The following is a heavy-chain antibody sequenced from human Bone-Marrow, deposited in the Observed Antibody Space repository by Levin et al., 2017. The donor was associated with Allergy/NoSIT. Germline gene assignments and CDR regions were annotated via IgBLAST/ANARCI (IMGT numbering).Heavy chain of an antibody. CDR1: GYTFTSYD. D-gene: IGHD2-15*01. CDR3: ARFYCSGGSCYEDY. Sequence: GASVKVSCKASGYTFTSYDINWVRQATGQGLEWMGWMNPNSGNAGYAQKFQGRVTMTRNTSISTAYMELSSLRSEDTAVYYCARFYCSGGSCYEDYWGQGTLVTVSS. CDR2: MNPNSGNA. J-gene: IGHJ4*02. V-gene: IGHV1-8*01.